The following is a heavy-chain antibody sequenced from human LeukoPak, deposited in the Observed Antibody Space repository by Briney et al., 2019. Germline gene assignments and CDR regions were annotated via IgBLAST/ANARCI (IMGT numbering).Heavy chain of an antibody. J-gene: IGHJ6*02. V-gene: IGHV3-43*02. CDR2: ITGDGAGT. CDR3: TKGRVATVGGAKYAMDV. D-gene: IGHD5-12*01. CDR1: GFTFDDYA. Sequence: GGSLRLSCAASGFTFDDYAMHWVRQAPGKGLEWVSLITGDGAGTYYEDSVRGRFTISRDNSKNSLYLIMNSLRTEDTALYYCTKGRVATVGGAKYAMDVWGQGTTVTVCS.